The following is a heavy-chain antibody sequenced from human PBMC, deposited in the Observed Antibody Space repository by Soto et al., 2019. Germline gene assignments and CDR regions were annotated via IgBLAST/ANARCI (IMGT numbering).Heavy chain of an antibody. J-gene: IGHJ4*02. V-gene: IGHV3-23*01. CDR3: AKDRDYDSSRPAFDY. Sequence: EVQLLESGGGLVQPGGSLRLSCAASGVSFRNYAMAWVRQAPGKGLEWVSGISGSGGATYYADFVKGRFAISRDNSNNTLYLQMNSLRAEDTALYFFAKDRDYDSSRPAFDYWGQGALVTVSS. D-gene: IGHD3-22*01. CDR2: ISGSGGAT. CDR1: GVSFRNYA.